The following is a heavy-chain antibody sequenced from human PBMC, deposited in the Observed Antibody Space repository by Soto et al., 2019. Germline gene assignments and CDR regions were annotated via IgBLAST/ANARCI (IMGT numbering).Heavy chain of an antibody. CDR3: ARSQAAVYYYGMDV. CDR1: GGTFSSYA. D-gene: IGHD6-25*01. Sequence: VASVKVSCKASGGTFSSYAISWVRQAPGQGLEWMGGIIPIFGTANYAQKFQGRVTITADESTSTAYMELSSLRSEDTAVYYCARSQAAVYYYGMDVWGQGTTVTVSS. J-gene: IGHJ6*02. V-gene: IGHV1-69*13. CDR2: IIPIFGTA.